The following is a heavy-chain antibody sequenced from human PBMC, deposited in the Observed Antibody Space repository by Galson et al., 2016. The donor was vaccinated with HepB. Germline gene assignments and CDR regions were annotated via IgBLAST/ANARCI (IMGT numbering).Heavy chain of an antibody. J-gene: IGHJ3*01. D-gene: IGHD1-26*01. CDR2: MSGSGGST. V-gene: IGHV3-23*01. Sequence: SLRLSCAASGITFNIYVMSWVRQAPGKGLQWVSAMSGSGGSTYYADSVKGRFTISRDNSKNTLYLQMNSLRDEDTAVYYCAKDEYPWGDTMGDNVFDVWGQGTMVTVSS. CDR1: GITFNIYV. CDR3: AKDEYPWGDTMGDNVFDV.